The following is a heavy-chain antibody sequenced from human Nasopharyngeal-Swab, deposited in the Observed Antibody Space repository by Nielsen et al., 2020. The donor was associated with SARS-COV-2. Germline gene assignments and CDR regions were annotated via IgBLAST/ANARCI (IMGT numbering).Heavy chain of an antibody. D-gene: IGHD6-13*01. CDR3: ARPLSRDSTWTTEANWFDP. J-gene: IGHJ5*02. V-gene: IGHV3-23*01. Sequence: GESLKISCSASGFTFSNYAMAWVRQAPGKGLEWVSTICAGVCGTYYAESVGDRFTISRDNSENTVYLQMNSLRAEDTALYHCARPLSRDSTWTTEANWFDPWGQGTLVTVSS. CDR2: ICAGVCGT. CDR1: GFTFSNYA.